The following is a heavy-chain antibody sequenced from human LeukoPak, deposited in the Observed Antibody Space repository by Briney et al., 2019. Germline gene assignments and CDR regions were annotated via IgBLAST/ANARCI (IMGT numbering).Heavy chain of an antibody. Sequence: ASVKVSCKASGYTFTSYYMHWVRQAPGQGLEWMGIINPSGGSTSYAQKFQGRVTMTRDMSTSTVYMELSSLRSEDTAVYYCVRDSAYYYMDVWGKGTTVTVSS. V-gene: IGHV1-46*01. CDR3: VRDSAYYYMDV. CDR2: INPSGGST. D-gene: IGHD3-10*01. CDR1: GYTFTSYY. J-gene: IGHJ6*03.